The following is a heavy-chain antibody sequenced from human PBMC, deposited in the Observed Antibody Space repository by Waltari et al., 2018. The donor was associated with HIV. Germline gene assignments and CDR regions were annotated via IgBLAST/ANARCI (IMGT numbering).Heavy chain of an antibody. CDR3: AKEMSTYSSTWFLAS. D-gene: IGHD6-13*01. CDR1: GVSFSSNA. CDR2: ISYDGGIK. Sequence: QAHLAESGGGVVQPGRSLRLSCTASGVSFSSNAIHWVRQAPGKGLEWVAFISYDGGIKHFPDSLKGRFTISRDTSRNTVYLEMKGLRPDDTAVYYCAKEMSTYSSTWFLASWGQGTLVTVSS. V-gene: IGHV3-30*18. J-gene: IGHJ5*02.